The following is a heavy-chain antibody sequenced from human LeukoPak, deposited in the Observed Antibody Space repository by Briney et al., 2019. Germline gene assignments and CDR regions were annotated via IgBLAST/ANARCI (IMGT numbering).Heavy chain of an antibody. CDR2: INPGGTET. V-gene: IGHV3-7*01. D-gene: IGHD6-19*01. J-gene: IGHJ4*02. Sequence: GSLRLSCAASGFSLSNCWVTWVRQAPGTGLEWVANINPGGTETYYVEPVKGRFTISRDNAKNLVYLQMNSLRAEDSAVYHCGRFGYVAGVDLWGQGTLVTVSS. CDR3: GRFGYVAGVDL. CDR1: GFSLSNCW.